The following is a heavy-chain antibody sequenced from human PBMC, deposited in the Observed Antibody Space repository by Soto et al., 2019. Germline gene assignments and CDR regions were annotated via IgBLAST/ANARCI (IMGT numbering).Heavy chain of an antibody. Sequence: QVQLQQWGAGLLKPSETLSLTCAVYGGSFSGYYWSWIRQPPGKGLEWIGEINHSGSTNYNPSLKSRVTKSVDTSKNQFSLKLSSVTAADSAVYYCASGSSSWYPQQGWFDPWGQGTLVTVSS. CDR3: ASGSSSWYPQQGWFDP. D-gene: IGHD6-13*01. V-gene: IGHV4-34*01. CDR2: INHSGST. CDR1: GGSFSGYY. J-gene: IGHJ5*02.